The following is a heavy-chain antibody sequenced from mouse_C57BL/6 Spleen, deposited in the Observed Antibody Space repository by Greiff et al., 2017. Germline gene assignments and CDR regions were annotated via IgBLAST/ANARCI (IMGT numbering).Heavy chain of an antibody. V-gene: IGHV6-6*01. CDR3: TREGNYVDAMDY. Sequence: EVKLVESGGGLVQPGGSMKLSCAASGFTFSDAWMDWVRQSPEKGLEWVAEIRNKANNHATYYAESVKGRFTISRDDSKSSVDLQMNSLRAEDTGIYYCTREGNYVDAMDYWGQGTSVTVSS. D-gene: IGHD2-1*01. CDR1: GFTFSDAW. CDR2: IRNKANNHAT. J-gene: IGHJ4*01.